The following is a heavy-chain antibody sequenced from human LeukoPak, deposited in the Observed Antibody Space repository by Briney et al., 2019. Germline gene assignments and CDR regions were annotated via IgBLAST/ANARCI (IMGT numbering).Heavy chain of an antibody. V-gene: IGHV1-8*01. CDR3: ARERVNYYDSSGYYEDFDY. Sequence: GASVKVSCKASGYTFTSYDINWVRQATGQGLEWMGWMNPNSGNTGYAQKFQGRVTMTRNTFISTAYMELSSLRSEDTAVYYCARERVNYYDSSGYYEDFDYWGQGTLVTVSS. J-gene: IGHJ4*02. D-gene: IGHD3-22*01. CDR2: MNPNSGNT. CDR1: GYTFTSYD.